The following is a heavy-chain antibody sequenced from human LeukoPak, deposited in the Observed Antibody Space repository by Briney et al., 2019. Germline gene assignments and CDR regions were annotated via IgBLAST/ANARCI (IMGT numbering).Heavy chain of an antibody. CDR3: ARSGSRVRIPLSYDIYSNPQPYWFDP. V-gene: IGHV1-18*01. Sequence: GASVKVSCKASGYTFTSYGISWVRQAPGQGLEWMGWISAYNGNTNYAQKLQGRVTMTTDTSTSTAYMELRSLRSDDTAVYYCARSGSRVRIPLSYDIYSNPQPYWFDPWGQGTLVTVSS. CDR2: ISAYNGNT. CDR1: GYTFTSYG. D-gene: IGHD3-9*01. J-gene: IGHJ5*02.